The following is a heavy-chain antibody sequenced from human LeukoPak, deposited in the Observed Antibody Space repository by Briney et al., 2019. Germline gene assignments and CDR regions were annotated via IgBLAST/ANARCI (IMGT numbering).Heavy chain of an antibody. V-gene: IGHV3-53*01. Sequence: GGSLRLSCAASGFTVSSNYMSWVRQAPGKGLEWVSVIYSGGSTYYADSVKGRFTISRDNSKNTLYLQMNSLRAEDTAVYYCARAAKTTVRAFDIWGQGTMVTVSS. CDR2: IYSGGST. CDR1: GFTVSSNY. J-gene: IGHJ3*02. D-gene: IGHD4-17*01. CDR3: ARAAKTTVRAFDI.